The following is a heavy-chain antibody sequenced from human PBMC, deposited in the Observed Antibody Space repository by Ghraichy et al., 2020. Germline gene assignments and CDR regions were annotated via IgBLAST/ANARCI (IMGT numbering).Heavy chain of an antibody. D-gene: IGHD3-16*02. CDR1: GFTVSSNH. CDR2: VYSAGNT. J-gene: IGHJ4*02. CDR3: AREKTFGRVIVAVDY. V-gene: IGHV3-53*01. Sequence: GGSLRLSCAASGFTVSSNHMSWVRQAPGKGLEWVSTVYSAGNTFYADSVKGRFTISRDNSKNTLYLQMNSLRPEDTAVYYCAREKTFGRVIVAVDYWGQGTLVTVSS.